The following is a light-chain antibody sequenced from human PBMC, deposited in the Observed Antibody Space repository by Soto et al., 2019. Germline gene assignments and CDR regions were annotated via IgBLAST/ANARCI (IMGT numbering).Light chain of an antibody. CDR2: KDR. J-gene: IGLJ2*01. V-gene: IGLV3-9*01. Sequence: SSELTQPLSVSAALGQTASITCGGNKIGNTDVHWYQQKPGQAPVLVIYKDRNRPSGIPERFSGSNSGNTATLTISRAQAGDEADYYCQVWDSYTVVFGGGTKLTVL. CDR1: KIGNTD. CDR3: QVWDSYTVV.